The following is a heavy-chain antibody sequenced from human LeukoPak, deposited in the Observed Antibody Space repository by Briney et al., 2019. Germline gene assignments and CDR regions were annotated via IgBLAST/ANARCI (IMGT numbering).Heavy chain of an antibody. D-gene: IGHD4-11*01. V-gene: IGHV4-4*02. CDR2: IYHSGST. Sequence: PSETLSLTCAVSGGSISGSNWWSWVRQPPGKGLEWIGEIYHSGSTNYNPFLKSRVTISIDKSKNQFSLKLSSVTAADTAVYYCARANDYSNQYYYYGMDVWGQGTTVTVSS. CDR1: GGSISGSNW. J-gene: IGHJ6*02. CDR3: ARANDYSNQYYYYGMDV.